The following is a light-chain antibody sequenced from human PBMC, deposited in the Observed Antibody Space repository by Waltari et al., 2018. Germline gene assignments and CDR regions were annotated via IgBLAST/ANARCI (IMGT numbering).Light chain of an antibody. CDR2: GAS. CDR1: QSLLYSSNNRNY. CDR3: QQYFTTPYT. V-gene: IGKV4-1*01. Sequence: DIVLTQSPDSLAVSLGERVTFNCKSSQSLLYSSNNRNYLAWYQQRAGQSPKLLIYGASTREMGVPGRFRGSGSGTDFTLTISSLRAEDGAIYYCQQYFTTPYTFGRGTKLEIK. J-gene: IGKJ2*01.